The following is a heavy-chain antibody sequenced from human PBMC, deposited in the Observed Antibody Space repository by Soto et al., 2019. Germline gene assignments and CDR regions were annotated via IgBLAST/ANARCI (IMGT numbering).Heavy chain of an antibody. D-gene: IGHD1-26*01. CDR3: ALGSTLGLGAPSWLDP. J-gene: IGHJ5*02. CDR2: IIPIAAIA. V-gene: IGHV1-69*02. Sequence: QVQLVQSGAEVKKPGSSVKVSCKASGGTFSRYTINWVRQAPGQGLEWMGRIIPIAAIANYTQKFQGRVTITVDKSSTTAYMELSSLRSDDTAVYYCALGSTLGLGAPSWLDPWGQGTLVTVSS. CDR1: GGTFSRYT.